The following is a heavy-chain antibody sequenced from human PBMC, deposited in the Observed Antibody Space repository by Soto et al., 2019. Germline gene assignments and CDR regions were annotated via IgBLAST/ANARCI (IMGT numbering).Heavy chain of an antibody. CDR3: AKQWGFATVTSFDY. V-gene: IGHV3-23*01. CDR1: GFTFSSYA. J-gene: IGHJ4*02. CDR2: ISHSGGST. D-gene: IGHD4-4*01. Sequence: EVQLLESGGGMVQPGGSLRLSCAASGFTFSSYAMSWVRQAPGEGLEWVSAISHSGGSTYYADSVKGRFTISRDNSKNTPFLQMNSLRAEDTAVYYCAKQWGFATVTSFDYWGQGTLVTVST.